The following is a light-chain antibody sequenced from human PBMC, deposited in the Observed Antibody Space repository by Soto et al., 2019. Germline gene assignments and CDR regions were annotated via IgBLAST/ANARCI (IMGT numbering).Light chain of an antibody. CDR2: KAS. V-gene: IGKV1-5*03. CDR3: QQYNSVSLLT. Sequence: DIQMTQSPSTLSASVGDRVTITCRASQSISSWLAWYQQKPGKAPKLLIYKASTLESGVPSRFSGSGSGTEFTLTISSLQPDDFATYYCQQYNSVSLLTFGGGNKVDIK. J-gene: IGKJ4*01. CDR1: QSISSW.